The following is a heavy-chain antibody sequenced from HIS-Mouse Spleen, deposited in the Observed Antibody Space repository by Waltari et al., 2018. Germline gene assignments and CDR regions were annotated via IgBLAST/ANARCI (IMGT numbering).Heavy chain of an antibody. V-gene: IGHV4-59*01. CDR2: IYYSGST. CDR1: GGSISSYY. J-gene: IGHJ4*02. Sequence: PGLVKPSETLSLTCTVSGGSISSYYWSWIRQPPGKGLEWIGYIYYSGSTNYNPSLKSRITISVDTSKNQFSLKLSSVTAADTAVYYCARGLVAAGIFDYWGQGTLVTVSS. D-gene: IGHD1-26*01. CDR3: ARGLVAAGIFDY.